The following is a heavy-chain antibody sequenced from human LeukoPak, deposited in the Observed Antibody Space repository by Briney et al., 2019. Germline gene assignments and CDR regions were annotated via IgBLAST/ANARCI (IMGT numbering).Heavy chain of an antibody. CDR1: GRSISSSSYY. J-gene: IGHJ5*02. CDR2: IYYSGST. CDR3: ARDLVKFDP. V-gene: IGHV4-39*07. Sequence: PSETLSLTCTVSGRSISSSSYYWGWIRQPPGKGLEWIGSIYYSGSTYYNPSLKSRVTISVDTSKNQFSLKLSSVTAADTAVYYCARDLVKFDPWGQGTLVTVSS. D-gene: IGHD2/OR15-2a*01.